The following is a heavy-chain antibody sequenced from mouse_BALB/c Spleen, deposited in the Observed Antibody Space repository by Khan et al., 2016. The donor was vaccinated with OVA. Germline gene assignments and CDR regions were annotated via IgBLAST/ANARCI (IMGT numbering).Heavy chain of an antibody. CDR2: VSTGGSYT. CDR3: TRLAYYYDSEGFAY. J-gene: IGHJ3*01. Sequence: EVELVESGGDLVKPGGSLKLSCAASGFTFSTYGMSWVRQPPDKRLEWVATVSTGGSYTYYPDSVKGRFTISRDNAKNTLYLQMSGLKSEDTAMLYCTRLAYYYDSEGFAYWGQGTLVTVSA. D-gene: IGHD1-1*01. V-gene: IGHV5-6*01. CDR1: GFTFSTYG.